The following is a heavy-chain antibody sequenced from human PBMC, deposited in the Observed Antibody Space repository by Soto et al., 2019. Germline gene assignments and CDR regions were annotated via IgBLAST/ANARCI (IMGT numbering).Heavy chain of an antibody. V-gene: IGHV4-34*01. D-gene: IGHD3-22*01. CDR3: ARAQRGGYYLYYYYGMDV. J-gene: IGHJ6*02. CDR2: MNHSGST. CDR1: GGSFSGYY. Sequence: PSETLSLTGAVYGGSFSGYYWSWIRQPPGKGLGRIGEMNHSGSTTYNPYLKSRVTISVDTSKNQFSLKLSSVTAADTAVYYCARAQRGGYYLYYYYGMDVWGQGTTVTVSS.